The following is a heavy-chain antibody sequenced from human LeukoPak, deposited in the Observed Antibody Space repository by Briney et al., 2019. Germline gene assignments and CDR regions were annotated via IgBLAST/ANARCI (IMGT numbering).Heavy chain of an antibody. CDR1: GGSISSYY. V-gene: IGHV4-59*01. CDR3: ARESPDRAFDY. J-gene: IGHJ4*02. CDR2: IYYSGST. Sequence: SETLSLTCTVSGGSISSYYWSWIRQPPGKGLEWIGYIYYSGSTNYNPSLKSRVTISVDTSKNQFSLKLSFVTAADTAVYYCARESPDRAFDYWGQGTLVTVSS.